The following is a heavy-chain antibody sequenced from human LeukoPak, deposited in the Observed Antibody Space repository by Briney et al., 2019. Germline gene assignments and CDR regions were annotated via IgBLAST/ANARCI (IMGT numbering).Heavy chain of an antibody. CDR3: ARYFCGAACYYFDY. D-gene: IGHD2-21*02. J-gene: IGHJ4*02. Sequence: SETLSLTCTVSGGSISTYYWNWIRQPPGKGLEWIGCIYSSGSTNSNPSLKSRVTISVDTSKNQFSLTLNSVTAADTAVYYCARYFCGAACYYFDYWGQGTLVTVSS. CDR2: IYSSGST. V-gene: IGHV4-59*01. CDR1: GGSISTYY.